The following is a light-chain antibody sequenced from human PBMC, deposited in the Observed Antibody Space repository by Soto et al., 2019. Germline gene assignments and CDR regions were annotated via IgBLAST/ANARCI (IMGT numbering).Light chain of an antibody. Sequence: EIVMTQSPATLSVSPGERATLSCRASQSVTSNLAWYQQKPGRAPRLLIYGASNRATGIPARFSGSGSGTDFTLTISSLEPEDFAVYYCQQRSNWPPGFGQGTRLEIK. J-gene: IGKJ5*01. CDR2: GAS. CDR1: QSVTSN. V-gene: IGKV3-11*01. CDR3: QQRSNWPPG.